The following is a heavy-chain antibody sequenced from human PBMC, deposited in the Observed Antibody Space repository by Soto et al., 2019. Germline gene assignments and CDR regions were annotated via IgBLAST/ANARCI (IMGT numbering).Heavy chain of an antibody. V-gene: IGHV1-18*04. Sequence: ASVKVSCKASGYTFTSYGISWVRQAPGQGLEWMGWISAYNGNTNYAQKLQGRVTMTTDTSTSTAYMELRSLRSDDTAVYYCARDNPPSYDILTGYYYYYGMDVWGQGTTVTVSS. J-gene: IGHJ6*02. D-gene: IGHD3-9*01. CDR1: GYTFTSYG. CDR2: ISAYNGNT. CDR3: ARDNPPSYDILTGYYYYYGMDV.